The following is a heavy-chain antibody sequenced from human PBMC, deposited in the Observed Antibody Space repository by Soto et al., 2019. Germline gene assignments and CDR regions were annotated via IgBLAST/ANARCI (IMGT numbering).Heavy chain of an antibody. D-gene: IGHD6-19*01. CDR3: ARAPRAGYYYYYMDV. CDR2: IYYSGST. J-gene: IGHJ6*03. CDR1: GGSISSYY. V-gene: IGHV4-59*01. Sequence: QVQLQESGPGLVKPSETLSLTCTVSGGSISSYYWSWIRQPPGKGLEWIGYIYYSGSTNYNPSLKRRVTISVDTSKNQFPLKLSSVTAADTAVYYCARAPRAGYYYYYMDVWGKGTTVTISS.